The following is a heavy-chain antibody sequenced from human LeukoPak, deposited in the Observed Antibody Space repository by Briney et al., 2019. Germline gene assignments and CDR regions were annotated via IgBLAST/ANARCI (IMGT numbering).Heavy chain of an antibody. CDR1: GFTFSSYW. J-gene: IGHJ6*03. Sequence: GGSLRLSCAASGFTFSSYWMSWVRQAPGKGLEWVANIKQDGSEKYYVDSVKGRFTISRDNAKNSLYLQMNSLRAEDTAVYYCARDGLPSTRSGIQLWTPSGYYYYYYMDVRGKGTTVTVSS. D-gene: IGHD5-18*01. V-gene: IGHV3-7*01. CDR2: IKQDGSEK. CDR3: ARDGLPSTRSGIQLWTPSGYYYYYYMDV.